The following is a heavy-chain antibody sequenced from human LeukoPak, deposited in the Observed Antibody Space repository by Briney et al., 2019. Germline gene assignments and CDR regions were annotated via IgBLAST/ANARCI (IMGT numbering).Heavy chain of an antibody. CDR3: ARDLATVTTYMVD. Sequence: PGGSLRLSCAASGFTFSSYAMPWVRQAPGKGLEWVAVISYDGSNKYYADSVKGRFTISRDNSKNTLYLQMNSLRAEDTAVYYCARDLATVTTYMVDWGQGTLVTVSS. J-gene: IGHJ4*02. CDR1: GFTFSSYA. CDR2: ISYDGSNK. V-gene: IGHV3-30*04. D-gene: IGHD4-17*01.